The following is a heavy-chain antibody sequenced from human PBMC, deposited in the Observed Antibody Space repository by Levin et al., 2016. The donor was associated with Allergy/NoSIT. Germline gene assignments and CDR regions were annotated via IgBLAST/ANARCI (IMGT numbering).Heavy chain of an antibody. D-gene: IGHD2-8*01. CDR2: ISYNGSSQ. CDR3: VNLPYCTMSNCYMDV. V-gene: IGHV3-30*04. J-gene: IGHJ6*03. Sequence: GESLKISCVGSGFAFSGYAMHWVRQPPGKGLEWVAVISYNGSSQIYADSVRGRFTVSRDNSRNTMYLQMNSLRLEDTALYYCVNLPYCTMSNCYMDVWGNGTTVIVSS. CDR1: GFAFSGYA.